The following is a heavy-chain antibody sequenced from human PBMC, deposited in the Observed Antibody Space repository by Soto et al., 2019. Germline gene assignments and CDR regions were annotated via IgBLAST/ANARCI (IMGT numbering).Heavy chain of an antibody. J-gene: IGHJ2*01. CDR3: ARDWGAECLVSSWYFDL. CDR2: IWYDGSNK. V-gene: IGHV3-33*01. D-gene: IGHD6-19*01. CDR1: GFTFSSYG. Sequence: QVQLVESGGGVVQPGRSLRLSCAASGFTFSSYGMHWVRQAPGKGLEWVAVIWYDGSNKYYADSVKGRFTISRDNSKNTLYLKMNSLTAEDTAVYYCARDWGAECLVSSWYFDLWGRGTLVTVSS.